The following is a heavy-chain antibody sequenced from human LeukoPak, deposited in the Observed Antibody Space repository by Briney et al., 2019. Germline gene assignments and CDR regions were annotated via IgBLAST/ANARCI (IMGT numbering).Heavy chain of an antibody. Sequence: ASVKVSCKASGYTFTGYYMHWVRQAPGQGLEWMGWINPNSGGTNYAQKFQGRVTMTRDTSISTAYMELSRLRSDDPAVYYCARVVPYYYDSSGPPDDYWGQGTLVTVSS. CDR2: INPNSGGT. CDR3: ARVVPYYYDSSGPPDDY. V-gene: IGHV1-2*02. CDR1: GYTFTGYY. D-gene: IGHD3-22*01. J-gene: IGHJ4*02.